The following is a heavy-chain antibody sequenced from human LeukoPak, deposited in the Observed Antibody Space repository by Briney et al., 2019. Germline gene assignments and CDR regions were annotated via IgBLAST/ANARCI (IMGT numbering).Heavy chain of an antibody. Sequence: SETLSLTCTVSGGSISSYYWTWIRQPPGKGLEWIGYIFYSGSTNYSPSLKSRVTISVDTSKNQFSLKLSSVTAADTAVYFCARTSGYSYGFPFDPWGQGSLVTVSP. D-gene: IGHD5-18*01. CDR2: IFYSGST. J-gene: IGHJ5*02. V-gene: IGHV4-59*01. CDR3: ARTSGYSYGFPFDP. CDR1: GGSISSYY.